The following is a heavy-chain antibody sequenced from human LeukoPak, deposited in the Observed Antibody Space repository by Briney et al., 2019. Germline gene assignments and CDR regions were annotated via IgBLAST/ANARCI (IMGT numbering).Heavy chain of an antibody. CDR2: INPSGGST. CDR3: ASLVVVITRSLYPPPFDY. V-gene: IGHV1-46*01. J-gene: IGHJ4*02. Sequence: EASVKVSCKASGYTFTSYYMHWVRQAPGQGLERMGIINPSGGSTSYAQKFQGRVTMTRDTSTSTVYMELSSLRSEDTAVYYCASLVVVITRSLYPPPFDYWGQGTLVTVSS. D-gene: IGHD3-22*01. CDR1: GYTFTSYY.